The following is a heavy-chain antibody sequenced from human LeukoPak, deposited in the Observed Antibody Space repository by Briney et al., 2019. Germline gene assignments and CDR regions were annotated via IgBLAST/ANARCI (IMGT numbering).Heavy chain of an antibody. Sequence: ASVKVSCKAFGYTFSSKYMHWVRQAPGQRPEWKGVISPSGGSTTYAQKFRGRLTLTRDMSTSTDYLELSSLRSDDTAVYYCARDNSVRDEAWWFNPWGQGTLVTVSS. J-gene: IGHJ5*02. CDR2: ISPSGGST. CDR1: GYTFSSKY. V-gene: IGHV1-46*01. CDR3: ARDNSVRDEAWWFNP. D-gene: IGHD4-23*01.